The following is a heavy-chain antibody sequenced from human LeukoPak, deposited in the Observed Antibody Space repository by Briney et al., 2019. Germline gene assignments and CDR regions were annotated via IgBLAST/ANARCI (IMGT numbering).Heavy chain of an antibody. V-gene: IGHV3-23*01. CDR3: AKWGDYDVLTGYYVSDY. J-gene: IGHJ4*02. CDR2: ITGSGSGI. CDR1: GCTFSNYA. Sequence: GGSLRLSCAASGCTFSNYAMSWVRQAPGKGLEWVSAITGSGSGIYYADSMKSRFTIPRDNSKNTLYLQINSLRAEDTAVYYCAKWGDYDVLTGYYVSDYWGQGTLVTVSS. D-gene: IGHD3-9*01.